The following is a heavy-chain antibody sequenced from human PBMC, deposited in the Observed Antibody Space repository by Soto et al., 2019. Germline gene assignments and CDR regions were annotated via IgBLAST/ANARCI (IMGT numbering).Heavy chain of an antibody. D-gene: IGHD1-1*01. Sequence: GGSLRLSCAASGFTLSSYAMSWVRQAPGKGLEWVSAISGSGGSTYYADSVKGRLTIPRDNSKNTLYLQMNSLRAEDTAVYYCAKDQLERRPSYFDYWGQGTTVTVSS. CDR2: ISGSGGST. CDR3: AKDQLERRPSYFDY. J-gene: IGHJ4*03. V-gene: IGHV3-23*01. CDR1: GFTLSSYA.